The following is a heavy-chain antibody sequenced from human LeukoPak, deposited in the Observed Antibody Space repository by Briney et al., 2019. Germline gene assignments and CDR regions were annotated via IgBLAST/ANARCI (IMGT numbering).Heavy chain of an antibody. J-gene: IGHJ3*02. V-gene: IGHV3-66*01. CDR1: GFTFSSYT. D-gene: IGHD1-1*01. CDR2: IYGDGNT. CDR3: ATRPTTTGSGEPRWAFDI. Sequence: GGSLRLSCTASGFTFSSYTLTWVRQAPGKGLEWVSLIYGDGNTAHADSAKGRFYIFRDYFKNTVYLQMNSLSAEDTAVYYCATRPTTTGSGEPRWAFDIRGQGTVVTVSS.